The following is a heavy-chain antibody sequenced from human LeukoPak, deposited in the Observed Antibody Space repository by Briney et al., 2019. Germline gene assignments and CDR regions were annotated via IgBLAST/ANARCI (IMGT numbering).Heavy chain of an antibody. J-gene: IGHJ5*01. CDR2: ISSSGGY. CDR3: ARHNGWFDY. V-gene: IGHV3-48*03. Sequence: GGSLRLSCAASGFTFSSYEMDWVRQAPEKGLEWISYISSSGGYMYADSVKGRFTISRDNAKNSLSLQMNSLRVEDTGIYYCARHNGWFDYWGQGTLVTVSS. D-gene: IGHD2-8*01. CDR1: GFTFSSYE.